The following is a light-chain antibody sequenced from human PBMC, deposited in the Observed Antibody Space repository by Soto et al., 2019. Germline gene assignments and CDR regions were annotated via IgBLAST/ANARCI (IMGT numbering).Light chain of an antibody. CDR2: VAS. Sequence: VVMTQSPGTLSVSPGERATLSCRASQSVTNNLAWYQQKPGQSPRLLIYVASTRAAGVPARFSGSGSGTDFTLTISSLQSEDFAVYYCHQYDNWYSFGQGTKLEIK. CDR3: HQYDNWYS. J-gene: IGKJ2*01. CDR1: QSVTNN. V-gene: IGKV3-15*01.